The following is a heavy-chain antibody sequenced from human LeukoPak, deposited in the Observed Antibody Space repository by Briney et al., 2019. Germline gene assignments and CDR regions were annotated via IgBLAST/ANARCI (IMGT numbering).Heavy chain of an antibody. Sequence: SETLSLTCAVYGGSFSGYYWSWVRQPPGKGLEWIGEINHSGSTNYNPSLKSRVTISVDTSKNQFSLKLSSVTAADTAVYYCARDPEMATIPQFDPWGQGTLVTVSS. D-gene: IGHD5-24*01. CDR3: ARDPEMATIPQFDP. J-gene: IGHJ5*02. CDR1: GGSFSGYY. CDR2: INHSGST. V-gene: IGHV4-34*01.